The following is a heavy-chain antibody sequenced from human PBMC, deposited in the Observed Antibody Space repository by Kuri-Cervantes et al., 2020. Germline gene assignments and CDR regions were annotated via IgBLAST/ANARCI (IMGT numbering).Heavy chain of an antibody. D-gene: IGHD4-17*01. CDR3: AVTVTTYYYGMDV. CDR2: IYHSGST. CDR1: GGSISSGGYS. Sequence: SQTLSLTCAVPGGSISSGGYSWSWIRQPPGKGLEWIGYIYHSGSTYYNPSLRSGVTIPVERSKNQFSLKLSSVTAAHTAVYYCAVTVTTYYYGMDVWGQGTTVTVSS. J-gene: IGHJ6*02. V-gene: IGHV4-30-2*01.